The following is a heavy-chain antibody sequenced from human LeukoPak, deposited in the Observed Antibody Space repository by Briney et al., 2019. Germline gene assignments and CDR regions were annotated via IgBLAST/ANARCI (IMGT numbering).Heavy chain of an antibody. Sequence: GGSLRLSCAASGFTFSSYAMSWVRQAPGKGLEWVSAISGSGGSTYYADSVKGRFTISRDNSKNTLYLQMNSLRAEDTAVYYCAKDIGDSTGYYSDAFDIWGHGTMVTVSS. J-gene: IGHJ3*02. V-gene: IGHV3-23*01. CDR3: AKDIGDSTGYYSDAFDI. CDR1: GFTFSSYA. D-gene: IGHD3-22*01. CDR2: ISGSGGST.